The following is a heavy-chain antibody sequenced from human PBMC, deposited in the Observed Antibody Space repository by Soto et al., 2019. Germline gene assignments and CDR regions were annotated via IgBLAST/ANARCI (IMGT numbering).Heavy chain of an antibody. J-gene: IGHJ2*01. V-gene: IGHV4-31*03. Sequence: QVQLQESGPGLVKPSQTLSLTCTVSGASISSGGYYWGWIRQHPGKGLEWIGFIYYIGTSYYNPSLERRITLSVDTSKNHCSLNLTSVTAADTAVYYCARVLRDVLSDRYYWYFDLWGRGTLVTVSS. D-gene: IGHD3-16*02. CDR3: ARVLRDVLSDRYYWYFDL. CDR1: GASISSGGYY. CDR2: IYYIGTS.